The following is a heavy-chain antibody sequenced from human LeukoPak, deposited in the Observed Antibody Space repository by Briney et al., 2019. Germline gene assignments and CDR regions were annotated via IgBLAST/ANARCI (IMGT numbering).Heavy chain of an antibody. J-gene: IGHJ4*02. CDR2: INPSGGST. Sequence: ASVKVSCKASGYTFTSYYMHWVRQAPGQGLEWMGIINPSGGSTSYAQRFQGRVTMTRDTSTSTVYMELSSLRSEDTAVYYCASTPDYYDSSGYYDYWGQGTLVTVSS. CDR1: GYTFTSYY. CDR3: ASTPDYYDSSGYYDY. D-gene: IGHD3-22*01. V-gene: IGHV1-46*01.